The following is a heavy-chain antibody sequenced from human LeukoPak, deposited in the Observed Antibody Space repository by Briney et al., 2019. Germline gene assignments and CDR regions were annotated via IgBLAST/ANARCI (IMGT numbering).Heavy chain of an antibody. CDR3: AKGHTSLAP. D-gene: IGHD5-18*01. CDR2: VEQDGSEK. Sequence: GGSLRLSCAASGFSFTTSWMSWVRQAPGKGLEWVASVEQDGSEKYYVDSVKGRFTISRDNAKNSLFLQMNSLRAEDTAVYYCAKGHTSLAPGGQGALVTVSS. V-gene: IGHV3-7*01. CDR1: GFSFTTSW. J-gene: IGHJ4*02.